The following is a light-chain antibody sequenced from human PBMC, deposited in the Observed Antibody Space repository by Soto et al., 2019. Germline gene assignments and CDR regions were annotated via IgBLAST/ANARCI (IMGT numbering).Light chain of an antibody. V-gene: IGKV1-39*01. J-gene: IGKJ1*01. CDR1: QSISSY. Sequence: IQLTQSPSSLSASRGDRVTITCRASQSISSYLNWYQQKQGKAPKXLISEASSLQSGVPSRFSGSGYGTDFNLTISSLQPEDFATYYCQQSYSTPRTFGQGTKVDIK. CDR3: QQSYSTPRT. CDR2: EAS.